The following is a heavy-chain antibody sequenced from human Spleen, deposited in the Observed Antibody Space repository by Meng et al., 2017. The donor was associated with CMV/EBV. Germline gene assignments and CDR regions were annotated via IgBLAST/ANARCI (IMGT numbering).Heavy chain of an antibody. CDR2: ISDDGSNQ. Sequence: GGSLRLSCAASGFTFSSYAMHWVRQAPGKGLEWVTVISDDGSNQYYTDSVKGRFSISRDNSKNTLYLQMNSLRAEDTAVYYCARDPQPDDFWSGYYTNYYYGMDVWGQGTTVTVSS. D-gene: IGHD3-3*01. J-gene: IGHJ6*02. V-gene: IGHV3-30-3*01. CDR3: ARDPQPDDFWSGYYTNYYYGMDV. CDR1: GFTFSSYA.